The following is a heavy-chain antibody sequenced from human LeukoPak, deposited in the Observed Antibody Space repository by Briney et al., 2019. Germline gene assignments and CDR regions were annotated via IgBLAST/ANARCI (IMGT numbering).Heavy chain of an antibody. V-gene: IGHV3-7*01. D-gene: IGHD1-1*01. CDR3: AREGHWNDVNFDY. CDR1: GFTSSSYW. CDR2: IKQDGSQK. J-gene: IGHJ4*02. Sequence: GGSLRLSCAASGFTSSSYWMSWVRQAPGKGLEWVANIKQDGSQKYYVDSVKGRFTISRDNAKNSLSLQMNSLRAEDTAVYYCAREGHWNDVNFDYWGQGTLVTVSS.